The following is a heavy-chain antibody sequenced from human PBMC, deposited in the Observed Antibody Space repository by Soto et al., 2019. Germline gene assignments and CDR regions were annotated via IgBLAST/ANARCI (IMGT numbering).Heavy chain of an antibody. V-gene: IGHV1-18*01. J-gene: IGHJ6*03. D-gene: IGHD3-3*01. CDR2: ISAYNGNT. Sequence: QVQLVQSGAEVKKPGASVKVSCKASGYTFTSYGISWVRQAPGQGLEWMGWISAYNGNTDYARNLQGRVTMTTDTSTSTAYMELRSLRSDDTAVYYCARGGVRFLEGSYYYYYMDVWGKGTTVTVSS. CDR3: ARGGVRFLEGSYYYYYMDV. CDR1: GYTFTSYG.